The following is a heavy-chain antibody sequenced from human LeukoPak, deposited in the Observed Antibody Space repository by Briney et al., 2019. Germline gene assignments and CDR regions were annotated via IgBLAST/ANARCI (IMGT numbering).Heavy chain of an antibody. CDR1: GFTFSNYG. CDR2: ISGYSSVT. CDR3: AKDQGIGNTGSLRGAFDI. V-gene: IGHV3-23*01. D-gene: IGHD1-26*01. J-gene: IGHJ3*02. Sequence: GGSLRLSCAASGFTFSNYGMGWVRQAPGKGLEWVSVISGYSSVTYYADSVKGRFTISRDNSKNTLYLQMSSLRADDTAVYYCAKDQGIGNTGSLRGAFDIWGQGTMVTVSS.